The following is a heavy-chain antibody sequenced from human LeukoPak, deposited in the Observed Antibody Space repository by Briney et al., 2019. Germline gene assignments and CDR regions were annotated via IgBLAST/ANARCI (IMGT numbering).Heavy chain of an antibody. CDR2: IYYSGST. D-gene: IGHD2-2*01. CDR3: ARHYHCSSTSCYWTRRHSYYYYGMDV. Sequence: PSETLSLTCTVSGGSISSSSYYWGWIRQPPGKGLEWIGSIYYSGSTYYNPSLKSRVTISVDTSKNQFSLKLSSVTAADTAVYYCARHYHCSSTSCYWTRRHSYYYYGMDVWGQGTTVTVSS. CDR1: GGSISSSSYY. V-gene: IGHV4-39*01. J-gene: IGHJ6*02.